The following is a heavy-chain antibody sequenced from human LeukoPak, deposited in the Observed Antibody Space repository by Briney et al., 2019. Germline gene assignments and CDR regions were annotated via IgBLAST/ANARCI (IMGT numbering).Heavy chain of an antibody. CDR3: ASLYGAVSYYPADY. CDR1: GGSISSGDYY. J-gene: IGHJ4*02. CDR2: IYYSGST. D-gene: IGHD3-10*01. V-gene: IGHV4-30-4*01. Sequence: SETLSLTCTVSGGSISSGDYYWSWIRQPPGKGLEWIGYIYYSGSTYYNPSLKSRVTISPDTSKNQFSLKLSSVTAAAPAVYYCASLYGAVSYYPADYWGQGTLVTVSS.